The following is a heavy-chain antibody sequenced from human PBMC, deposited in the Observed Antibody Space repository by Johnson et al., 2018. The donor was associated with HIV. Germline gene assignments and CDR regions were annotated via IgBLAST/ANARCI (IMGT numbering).Heavy chain of an antibody. D-gene: IGHD4-11*01. V-gene: IGHV3-7*01. J-gene: IGHJ3*01. CDR1: GFTFSSYW. CDR2: IKQDGSEK. CDR3: AKERRDYDAFDF. Sequence: EVQLVESGGGVVQPGRSLRLSCAASGFTFSSYWMSWVRQAPGKGLEWVANIKQDGSEKYYVDSVKGRFTISRDNSKNTLSLQMNSLRAEDTAVYFCAKERRDYDAFDFWGQGTMVTVSS.